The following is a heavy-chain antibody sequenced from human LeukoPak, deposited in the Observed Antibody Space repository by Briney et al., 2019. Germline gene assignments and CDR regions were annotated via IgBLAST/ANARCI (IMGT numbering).Heavy chain of an antibody. D-gene: IGHD2-8*01. CDR3: ASSTKNYAYYYYYMDV. CDR1: GGSISIYY. J-gene: IGHJ6*03. CDR2: IHTSGST. V-gene: IGHV4-4*07. Sequence: PSETLSLTCTVSGGSISIYYWSWIRQPAGKGLEWIGRIHTSGSTKYNPSLKSRVTMSVDTSKNQFSLKLSSGTAADTAVYYCASSTKNYAYYYYYMDVWGKGTTVTVSS.